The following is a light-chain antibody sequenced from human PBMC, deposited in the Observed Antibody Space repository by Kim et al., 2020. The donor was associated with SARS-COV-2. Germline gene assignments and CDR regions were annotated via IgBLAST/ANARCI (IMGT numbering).Light chain of an antibody. CDR1: QSVSSGY. V-gene: IGKV3-20*01. Sequence: PGDCPPLSGRASQSVSSGYMAWYQQNPGQPPRLLIYGTSTRAAGIPGRFSVSGSGTEFTLTISRLEPDDFAVYYCQQYGSTRTWTFGQGTKVDIK. CDR3: QQYGSTRTWT. CDR2: GTS. J-gene: IGKJ1*01.